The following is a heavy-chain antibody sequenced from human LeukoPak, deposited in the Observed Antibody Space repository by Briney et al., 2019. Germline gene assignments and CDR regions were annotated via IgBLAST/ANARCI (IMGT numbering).Heavy chain of an antibody. CDR2: ISHSGGT. V-gene: IGHV4-34*01. D-gene: IGHD3-22*01. Sequence: SETLSLTCAVYGGSLSGYYWTWIRQPPGKGLEWIGEISHSGGTNFNPSLKSRVTISLDTSKNQFSLKLSSVTAADTAVYYCARGLGYYDSSVGYWGQGTLVTVSS. CDR3: ARGLGYYDSSVGY. CDR1: GGSLSGYY. J-gene: IGHJ4*02.